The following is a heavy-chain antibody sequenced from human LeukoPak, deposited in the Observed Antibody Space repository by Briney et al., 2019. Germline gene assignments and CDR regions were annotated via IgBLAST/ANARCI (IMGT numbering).Heavy chain of an antibody. J-gene: IGHJ6*02. Sequence: GGSLRLSCAGSGFTFSTNWMHWVRQAPGKGLVWVSRINSDGSSTSYADSVKGRFTISRDNAKNTLYLQMNSLRAEDTAVYYCARDRGYCSGGSCYNYYGMDVWGQGTTVTVSS. D-gene: IGHD2-15*01. CDR2: INSDGSST. V-gene: IGHV3-74*01. CDR3: ARDRGYCSGGSCYNYYGMDV. CDR1: GFTFSTNW.